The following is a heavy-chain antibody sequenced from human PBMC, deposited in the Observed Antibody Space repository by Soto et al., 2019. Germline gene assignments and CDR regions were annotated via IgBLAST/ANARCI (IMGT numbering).Heavy chain of an antibody. CDR2: IYHSGST. CDR3: ARNYGPGYTFDY. CDR1: GGSISSYY. Sequence: SETLSLTCTVSGGSISSYYWSWIRQPPGKGLEWIGYIYHSGSTNYNPSLKRRVTISVDTSKNQFSLKLSSVTAADTAVYYCARNYGPGYTFDYWGQGTLVTVSS. D-gene: IGHD3-10*01. V-gene: IGHV4-4*09. J-gene: IGHJ4*02.